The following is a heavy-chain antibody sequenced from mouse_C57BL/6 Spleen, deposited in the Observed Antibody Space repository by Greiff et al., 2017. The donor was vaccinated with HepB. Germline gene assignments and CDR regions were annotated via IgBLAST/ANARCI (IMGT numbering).Heavy chain of an antibody. J-gene: IGHJ3*01. Sequence: QVQLQQPGAELVKPGASVKLSCKASGYTFTSYWMQWVKQRPGQGLEWIGEIDPSDSYTNYNQKFKGKATLTVDTSSSTAYMQLSSLTSEDSAVYYCARKTAQATLAYWGQGTLVTVSA. V-gene: IGHV1-50*01. CDR1: GYTFTSYW. CDR2: IDPSDSYT. CDR3: ARKTAQATLAY. D-gene: IGHD3-2*02.